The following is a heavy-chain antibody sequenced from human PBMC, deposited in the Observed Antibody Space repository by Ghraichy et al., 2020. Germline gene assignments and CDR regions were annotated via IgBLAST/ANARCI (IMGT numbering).Heavy chain of an antibody. D-gene: IGHD5-18*01. J-gene: IGHJ6*02. CDR3: AKDRDTLNYGMDV. V-gene: IGHV3-33*06. Sequence: GGSLRLSCAASGFTFSSYGMHWVCQAPGKGLEWVAVIWYDGSNKYYADSVKGRFTISRDNSKDTLYLQMNSLRAEDTAVYYCAKDRDTLNYGMDVWGQGTTVTVSS. CDR1: GFTFSSYG. CDR2: IWYDGSNK.